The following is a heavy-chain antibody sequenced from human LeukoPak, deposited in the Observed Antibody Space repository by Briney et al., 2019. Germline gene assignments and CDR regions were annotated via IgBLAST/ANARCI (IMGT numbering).Heavy chain of an antibody. V-gene: IGHV1-18*01. CDR1: GYSFTSYG. CDR3: ARVPIGAGTYWYFDL. CDR2: INPYNGNT. Sequence: ASVKVSCKASGYSFTSYGITWVRQAPGQGLEWMGWINPYNGNTNYAQKLQGRVTMTTDTSTSTAYMDLRSLRSDDTAVYYCARVPIGAGTYWYFDLWGRGTLVTVSS. J-gene: IGHJ2*01. D-gene: IGHD6-13*01.